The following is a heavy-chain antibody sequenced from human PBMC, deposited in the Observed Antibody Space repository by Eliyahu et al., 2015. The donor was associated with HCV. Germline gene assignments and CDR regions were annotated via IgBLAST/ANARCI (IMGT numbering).Heavy chain of an antibody. J-gene: IGHJ4*02. D-gene: IGHD3-10*01. Sequence: EVQLVESGGGLVQPGGSLRLSCSASGFTFSSYAMHWVRQAPGKGLGYVSAISSNGGSTYYADSVKGRFTISRDNSKNTLYLQMSSLRAEDTAVYYCVKDRRGLTFGELGHDYWGQGTLVTVSS. CDR1: GFTFSSYA. CDR2: ISSNGGST. CDR3: VKDRRGLTFGELGHDY. V-gene: IGHV3-64D*09.